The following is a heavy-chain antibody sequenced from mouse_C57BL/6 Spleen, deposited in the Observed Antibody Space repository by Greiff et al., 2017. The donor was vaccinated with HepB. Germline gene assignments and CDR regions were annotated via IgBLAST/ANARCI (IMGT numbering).Heavy chain of an antibody. V-gene: IGHV1-61*01. CDR2: IYPSDSET. CDR1: GYTFTSYW. Sequence: VQLQQSGAELVRPGSSVKLSCKASGYTFTSYWMDWVKQRPGQGLEWIGNIYPSDSETHYNQKFKDKATLTVDKSSSTAYMQLSSLTSEDSAVYYCAVYSNRPVWFAYWGQGTLVTVSA. CDR3: AVYSNRPVWFAY. J-gene: IGHJ3*01. D-gene: IGHD2-5*01.